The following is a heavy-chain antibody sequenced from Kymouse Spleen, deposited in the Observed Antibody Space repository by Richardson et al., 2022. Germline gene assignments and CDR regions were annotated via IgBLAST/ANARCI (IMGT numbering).Heavy chain of an antibody. V-gene: IGHV3-73*02. CDR1: GFTFSGSA. CDR3: TTRYNWNYGFDY. D-gene: IGHD1-7*01. Sequence: EVQLVESGGGLVQPGGSLKLSCAASGFTFSGSAMHWVRQASGKGLEWVGRIRSKANSYATAYAASVKGRFTISRDDSKNTAYLQMNSLKTEDTAVYYCTTRYNWNYGFDYWGQGTLVTVSS. CDR2: IRSKANSYAT. J-gene: IGHJ4*02.